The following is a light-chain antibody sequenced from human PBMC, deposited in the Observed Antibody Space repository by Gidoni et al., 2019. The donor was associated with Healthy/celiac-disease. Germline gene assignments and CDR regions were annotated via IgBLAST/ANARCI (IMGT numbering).Light chain of an antibody. CDR2: AAS. J-gene: IGKJ5*01. CDR3: QQLNSYPT. CDR1: QGISSY. Sequence: IQLTQSPSSLSASVGDRVTITSRASQGISSYLAWYQQKPGKAPKLLIYAASTLQSGVPSRFSGSGSGTDFTLTISSLQPEDFATYYCQQLNSYPTFXXXTRLEIK. V-gene: IGKV1-9*01.